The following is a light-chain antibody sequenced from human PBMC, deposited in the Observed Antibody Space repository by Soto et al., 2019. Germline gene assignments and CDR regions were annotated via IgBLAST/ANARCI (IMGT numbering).Light chain of an antibody. Sequence: DIQMTQSPSSVSASVGDRVTITCRASQGVSSWLAWYQQKPGKAPQLLISAASNLQSGVPSRFSGSESGTGFNPTITSLQPEDFATYYCQQANSFPPTFGGGTKGEIK. V-gene: IGKV1D-12*01. CDR3: QQANSFPPT. CDR1: QGVSSW. J-gene: IGKJ4*01. CDR2: AAS.